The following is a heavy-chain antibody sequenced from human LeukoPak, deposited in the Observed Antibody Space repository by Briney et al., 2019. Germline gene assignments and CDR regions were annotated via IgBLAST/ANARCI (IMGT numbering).Heavy chain of an antibody. CDR3: VRDRNGRYAFDI. CDR1: EDTFNNYW. V-gene: IGHV5-51*01. J-gene: IGHJ3*02. CDR2: IFPGDSDT. D-gene: IGHD1-14*01. Sequence: GESLKISCEASEDTFNNYWIAWMRQVPGKGLEWVGIIFPGDSDTRYSPSLQGHVTISADKSVSTAYLQWGSLKASDSAMYYCVRDRNGRYAFDIWGLGTRVTVSS.